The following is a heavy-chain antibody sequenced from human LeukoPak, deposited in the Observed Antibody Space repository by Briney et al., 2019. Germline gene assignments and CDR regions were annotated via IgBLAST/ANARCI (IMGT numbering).Heavy chain of an antibody. CDR2: INWNGGST. Sequence: GGSLRLSCTASGFTFDEYGMSWVRQAPGKGLEWVTGINWNGGSTGYADSVEGRFTISRDNAKNTVYLQMNSLRAEDTAVYYCARDLSTSWYYFDNWGQGTLVTVSS. J-gene: IGHJ4*02. CDR3: ARDLSTSWYYFDN. D-gene: IGHD6-13*01. CDR1: GFTFDEYG. V-gene: IGHV3-20*04.